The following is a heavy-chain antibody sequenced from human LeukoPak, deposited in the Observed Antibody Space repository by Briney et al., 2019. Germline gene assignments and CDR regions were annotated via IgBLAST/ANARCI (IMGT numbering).Heavy chain of an antibody. CDR2: ISSSSSYI. CDR1: GFTFSSYT. CDR3: ARESIVVGGNGIGY. J-gene: IGHJ4*02. V-gene: IGHV3-21*06. Sequence: GGSLRLSCAASGFTFSSYTMNWVRQAPGKGLEWVSSISSSSSYIYYADSVKGRFTISRDNAKNSLYLQMNSLRAEDTAVYYCARESIVVGGNGIGYWGQGTLVSVSS. D-gene: IGHD6-19*01.